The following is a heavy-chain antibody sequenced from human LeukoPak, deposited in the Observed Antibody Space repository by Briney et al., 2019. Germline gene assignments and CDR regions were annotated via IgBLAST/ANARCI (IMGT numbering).Heavy chain of an antibody. CDR1: GFTFSTYA. CDR3: ARDPSRAATYFDY. J-gene: IGHJ4*02. V-gene: IGHV3-23*01. D-gene: IGHD6-25*01. Sequence: GGSLRLSCAASGFTFSTYAMNWVRQAPGKRLEWVSSITGSGRDTYYAGSVRGRITISRDNSRNTLYLQMNSLRAEDTAVYYCARDPSRAATYFDYWGQGTLVTVSS. CDR2: ITGSGRDT.